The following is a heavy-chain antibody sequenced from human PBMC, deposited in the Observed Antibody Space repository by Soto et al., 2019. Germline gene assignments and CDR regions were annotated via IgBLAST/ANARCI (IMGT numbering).Heavy chain of an antibody. CDR2: IIPIFGTA. CDR3: ARGCSGGSCYSPPSYYYYCMDV. V-gene: IGHV1-69*13. D-gene: IGHD2-15*01. J-gene: IGHJ6*02. CDR1: GGTFSSYA. Sequence: SVKVSCKASGGTFSSYAISWVRQAPGQGLEWMGGIIPIFGTANYAQKFQGRVTITADESTSTAYMELSSLRSEDTAVYYCARGCSGGSCYSPPSYYYYCMDVWGQGTTVTVSS.